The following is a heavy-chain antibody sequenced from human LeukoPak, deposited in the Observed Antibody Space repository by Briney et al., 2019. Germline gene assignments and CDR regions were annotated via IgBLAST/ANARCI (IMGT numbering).Heavy chain of an antibody. Sequence: SGTLSLTCAVSGGSISSSNWWSWVRQPPGKGLEWIGEIYHSGSTNYNPSLKSRVTISVDTSKNQFSLKLSSVTAADTAVYYCARGIVGATYYYYYGMDVWGQGTTVTVSS. D-gene: IGHD1-26*01. V-gene: IGHV4-4*02. J-gene: IGHJ6*02. CDR2: IYHSGST. CDR1: GGSISSSNW. CDR3: ARGIVGATYYYYYGMDV.